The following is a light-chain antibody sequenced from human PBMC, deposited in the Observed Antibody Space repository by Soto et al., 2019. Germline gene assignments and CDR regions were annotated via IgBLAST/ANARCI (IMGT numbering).Light chain of an antibody. CDR2: GAS. CDR1: QSVSSN. V-gene: IGKV3-15*01. Sequence: EIVMTQAPATLSVSPGERATLSCRASQSVSSNLAWYQQKPGQAPRLLIYGASTRATGIPVRFSGSGSGTEFTLTISSLQSEDFAVYYCQQYNLSPDTFGQGTKLEIK. CDR3: QQYNLSPDT. J-gene: IGKJ2*01.